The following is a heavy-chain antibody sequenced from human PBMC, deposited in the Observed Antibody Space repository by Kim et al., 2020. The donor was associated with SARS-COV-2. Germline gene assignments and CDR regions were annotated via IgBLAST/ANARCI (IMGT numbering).Heavy chain of an antibody. D-gene: IGHD1-26*01. V-gene: IGHV1-3*01. Sequence: YSQKFQGRVTIIVDTTASTAFMGLSSLTSEDSAVYFCARGDSGSYHGAFDIWGQGTMVTVSS. J-gene: IGHJ3*02. CDR3: ARGDSGSYHGAFDI.